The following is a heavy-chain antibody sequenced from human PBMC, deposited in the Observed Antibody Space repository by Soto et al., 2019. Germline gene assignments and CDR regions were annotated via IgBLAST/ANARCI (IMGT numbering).Heavy chain of an antibody. CDR1: GGSISSYY. V-gene: IGHV4-59*08. CDR2: IYYSGST. CDR3: ARGGERSWIQLWC. Sequence: QVQLQESGPGLVKPSETLSLTCTVSGGSISSYYWSWIRQPPGKGLEWIGYIYYSGSTNYKPSLKSRVTISVDTSKNQFSLKLSSVTAADTAVYYCARGGERSWIQLWCWGQGTLVTVSS. J-gene: IGHJ4*02. D-gene: IGHD5-18*01.